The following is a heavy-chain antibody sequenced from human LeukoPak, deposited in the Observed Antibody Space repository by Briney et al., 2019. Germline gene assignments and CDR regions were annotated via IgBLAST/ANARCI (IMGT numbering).Heavy chain of an antibody. D-gene: IGHD6-19*01. CDR3: AKGGGRSGCDY. J-gene: IGHJ4*02. Sequence: PGRSLRLSCAASGFTFSSYGMHRVRQAPGKGLEWVAVISYDGSNKYYADSVKGRSTISRDDSKNTLYLQMNSLRAEDTAVYYCAKGGGRSGCDYWGQGTLVTVSS. CDR2: ISYDGSNK. CDR1: GFTFSSYG. V-gene: IGHV3-30*18.